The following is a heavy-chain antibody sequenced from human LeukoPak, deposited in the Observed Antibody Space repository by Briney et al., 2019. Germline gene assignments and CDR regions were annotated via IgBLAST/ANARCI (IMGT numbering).Heavy chain of an antibody. D-gene: IGHD2/OR15-2a*01. CDR1: GGSVSSGSYY. J-gene: IGHJ4*02. V-gene: IGHV4-61*03. CDR2: IYYSGST. CDR3: ARGLFWYFDY. Sequence: SETLSLACTVSGGSVSSGSYYWSWIRQPPGKGLEWIGYIYYSGSTNYNPSLKSRVTISLDTSKNHFSLKLSSVTAADTAVYYCARGLFWYFDYWGQGTLVTVSS.